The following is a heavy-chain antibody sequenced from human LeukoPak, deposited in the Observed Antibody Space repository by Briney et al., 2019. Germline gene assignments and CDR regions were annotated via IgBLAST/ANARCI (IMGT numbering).Heavy chain of an antibody. J-gene: IGHJ4*02. CDR1: GYSISSGYY. V-gene: IGHV4-38-2*02. CDR2: IYHSGST. D-gene: IGHD6-13*01. Sequence: SETLSLTCTVSGYSISSGYYWGWIRQPPGKGLEWIGSIYHSGSTYYNPSLKSRATISVDTSKNQFSLKLNSVTAADTAVYYCAKRGSNTWSDFDYWGQGTLVTVSS. CDR3: AKRGSNTWSDFDY.